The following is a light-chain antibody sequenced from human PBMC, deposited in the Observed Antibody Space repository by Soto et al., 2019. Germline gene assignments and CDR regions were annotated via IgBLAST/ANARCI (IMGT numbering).Light chain of an antibody. CDR2: GAF. CDR1: PSVTNY. CDR3: HQYHYWWP. J-gene: IGKJ1*01. V-gene: IGKV3-11*01. Sequence: EIVLTQSPATLSLSPGERATLSCRASPSVTNYLAWYQQKPGQPPRLRIYGAFNRAAGIPARLSGSGSGTDFTLTISIMEHEDYAVYYCHQYHYWWPFGQGTKVDI.